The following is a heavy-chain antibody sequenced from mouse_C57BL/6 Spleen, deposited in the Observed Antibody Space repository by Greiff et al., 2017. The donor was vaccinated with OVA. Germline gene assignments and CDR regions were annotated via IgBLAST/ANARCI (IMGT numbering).Heavy chain of an antibody. D-gene: IGHD1-1*01. V-gene: IGHV3-6*01. CDR2: ISYDGSN. CDR3: AREGIGSSYGFAY. CDR1: GYPITSGYY. Sequence: EVKLEESGPGLVKPSQSLSLTCSVTGYPITSGYYWNWIRQFPGNKLEWMGYISYDGSNNYNPSLKNRISITRDTSKNQFFLKLNSVTTEDTATYYCAREGIGSSYGFAYWGQGTLVTVSA. J-gene: IGHJ3*01.